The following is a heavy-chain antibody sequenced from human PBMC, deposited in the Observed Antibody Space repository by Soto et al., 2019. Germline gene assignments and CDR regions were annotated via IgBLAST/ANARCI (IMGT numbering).Heavy chain of an antibody. J-gene: IGHJ6*03. CDR2: IYPGDSDT. V-gene: IGHV5-51*01. Sequence: PGESLKISCKGSGYSFTSYWIGWVRQMPGKGLEWMGIIYPGDSDTRYSPSFQGQVTISADKSISTAYLQWSSLKASDTAMYYCARYDYGDKILGGYYYTDVWGKGTTVTVSS. CDR1: GYSFTSYW. CDR3: ARYDYGDKILGGYYYTDV. D-gene: IGHD4-17*01.